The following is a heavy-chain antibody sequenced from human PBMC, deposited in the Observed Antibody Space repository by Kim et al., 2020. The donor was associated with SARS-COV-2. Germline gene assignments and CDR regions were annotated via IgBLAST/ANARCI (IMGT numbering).Heavy chain of an antibody. CDR3: AKDLWPSPYSNGDPFDH. CDR2: ISGDGFTT. CDR1: GFTFTNYA. D-gene: IGHD3-22*01. Sequence: GGSLRLSCAASGFTFTNYAMSWVRQTPGKGLERVSTISGDGFTTYYADSVKGRFTISRDNSKNTMYLQMNSLRAEDTAIYFCAKDLWPSPYSNGDPFDHWGQGTLVTVSS. J-gene: IGHJ4*02. V-gene: IGHV3-23*01.